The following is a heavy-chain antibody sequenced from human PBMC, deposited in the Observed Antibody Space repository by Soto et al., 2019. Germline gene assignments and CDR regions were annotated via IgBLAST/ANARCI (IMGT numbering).Heavy chain of an antibody. D-gene: IGHD3-22*01. Sequence: GGSLRLSCAASGFTFSSYGMRWVRQAPGKGLEWVAVIWYDGSNKYYADSVKGRFTISRDNSKNTLYLQMNSLRAEDTAVYYCARASSGYYFDYWGQGTLVTVSS. CDR3: ARASSGYYFDY. J-gene: IGHJ4*02. CDR2: IWYDGSNK. V-gene: IGHV3-33*01. CDR1: GFTFSSYG.